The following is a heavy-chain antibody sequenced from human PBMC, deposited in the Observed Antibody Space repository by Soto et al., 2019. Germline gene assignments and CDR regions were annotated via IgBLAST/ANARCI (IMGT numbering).Heavy chain of an antibody. J-gene: IGHJ4*02. D-gene: IGHD2-15*01. CDR2: IWYDGSNK. CDR3: ARWGCSGSNCNLNQRSFNL. V-gene: IGHV3-33*03. Sequence: QVPLVESGGGVVQPGRSLRLSCAASGFIFNEYGMHWVRQAPGKGLEWVAVIWYDGSNKYYADSVKGRFTFSRDNSKNTMSLQMSSLRVEDTAVYYCARWGCSGSNCNLNQRSFNLWGQGTLVTVS. CDR1: GFIFNEYG.